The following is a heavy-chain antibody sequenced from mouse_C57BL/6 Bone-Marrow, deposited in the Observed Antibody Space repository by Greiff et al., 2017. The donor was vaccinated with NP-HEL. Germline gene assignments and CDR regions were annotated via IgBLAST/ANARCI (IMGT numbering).Heavy chain of an antibody. CDR3: ARAGDYDPFDY. CDR1: GYTFTSYW. D-gene: IGHD2-4*01. V-gene: IGHV1-69*01. Sequence: QVQLQQPGAELVMPGASVKLSCKASGYTFTSYWMHWVKQRPGQGLEWIGEIDPSDSYTNYNQKFKGKSTLTVDKSFSTAYMQLSSLTSEDSAVYYCARAGDYDPFDYWGQGTTLTVSS. CDR2: IDPSDSYT. J-gene: IGHJ2*01.